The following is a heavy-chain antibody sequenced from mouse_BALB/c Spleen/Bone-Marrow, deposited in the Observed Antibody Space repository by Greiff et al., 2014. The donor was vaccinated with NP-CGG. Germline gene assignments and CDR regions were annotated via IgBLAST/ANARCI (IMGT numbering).Heavy chain of an antibody. CDR3: TREAASPLAY. CDR1: GYAFTSYV. J-gene: IGHJ3*01. V-gene: IGHV1-14*01. Sequence: VQLQQSGPELVKPGASVKMSCKASGYAFTSYVMHWVKQKPGQGLEWIGYINPYNDGSKYNEKFKDKVTLTSDKSSSTAYMELSSLTSEDSAVYYWTREAASPLAYWGQGTLVSVSA. CDR2: INPYNDGS. D-gene: IGHD6-1*01.